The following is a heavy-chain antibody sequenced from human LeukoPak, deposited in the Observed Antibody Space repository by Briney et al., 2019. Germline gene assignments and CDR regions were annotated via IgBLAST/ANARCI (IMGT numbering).Heavy chain of an antibody. J-gene: IGHJ4*02. CDR2: IFYSGNT. Sequence: SQTLSLTCTVSGGSINSGDYYWSWIRQPPGKGLEWIGYIFYSGNTYYNPSLKSRVIISIDTSKNQFSLRLSSVTAADTAVYYCATTARHCSDYWGQGALVTVSS. CDR1: GGSINSGDYY. CDR3: ATTARHCSDY. V-gene: IGHV4-30-4*08. D-gene: IGHD6-6*01.